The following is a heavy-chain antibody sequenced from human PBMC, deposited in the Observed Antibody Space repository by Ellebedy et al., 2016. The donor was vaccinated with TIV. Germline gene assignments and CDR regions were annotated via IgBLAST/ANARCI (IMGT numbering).Heavy chain of an antibody. D-gene: IGHD4-11*01. J-gene: IGHJ4*02. CDR1: GGSISSSSYY. Sequence: MPSETLSLTCTVSGGSISSSSYYWGWIRQPPGKGLEWIGNIDYSGNTYYTPSLKSRVTISVDTSKNQFPLKLSSVTAADTAVYYCARVVPGMGPTVFYYFDYWGQGTLVTVSS. CDR2: IDYSGNT. CDR3: ARVVPGMGPTVFYYFDY. V-gene: IGHV4-39*06.